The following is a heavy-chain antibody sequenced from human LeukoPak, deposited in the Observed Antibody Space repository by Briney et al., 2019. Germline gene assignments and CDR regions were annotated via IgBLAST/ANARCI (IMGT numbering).Heavy chain of an antibody. CDR1: GFTFSNAW. Sequence: GGSLRLPCAASGFTFSNAWMAWVRQAPGKGLEWVGRIKSKTNGGTTDYPAPVKGRFTISRDDSRNTLYLQMNSLKIEDAALYYCATYSSSYYYFVYWGQGTLVTVSS. V-gene: IGHV3-15*01. CDR3: ATYSSSYYYFVY. D-gene: IGHD6-13*01. J-gene: IGHJ4*02. CDR2: IKSKTNGGTT.